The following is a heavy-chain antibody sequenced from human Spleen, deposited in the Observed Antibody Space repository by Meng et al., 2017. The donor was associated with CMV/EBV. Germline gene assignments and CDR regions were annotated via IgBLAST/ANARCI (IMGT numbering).Heavy chain of an antibody. CDR1: GFTFSSYG. Sequence: GESLRLSCAASGFTFSSYGMHWVRQAPGKGLEWVAVIWYDGSNKYYADSVKGRFTISRDNSKNTLYLQMNSLRAEDTAVYYCAKVGGYCSSTSCYYYYGMDVWGQGTTVTVSS. J-gene: IGHJ6*02. CDR2: IWYDGSNK. V-gene: IGHV3-33*06. D-gene: IGHD2-2*01. CDR3: AKVGGYCSSTSCYYYYGMDV.